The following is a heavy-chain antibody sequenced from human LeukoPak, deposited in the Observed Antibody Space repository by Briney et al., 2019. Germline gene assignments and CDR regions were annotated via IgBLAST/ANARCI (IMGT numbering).Heavy chain of an antibody. V-gene: IGHV3-48*03. CDR3: IRTLIVATSPYMDV. Sequence: GGSLRLSCAASGFPFSSYEMNWDRQAPGKRLQWVSYISSSGNKIYYAASVKGRFTISRDNAKNSLYLQIDSLRAEDTAVYYCIRTLIVATSPYMDVWGKGTTVTVSS. CDR1: GFPFSSYE. CDR2: ISSSGNKI. J-gene: IGHJ6*03. D-gene: IGHD5-12*01.